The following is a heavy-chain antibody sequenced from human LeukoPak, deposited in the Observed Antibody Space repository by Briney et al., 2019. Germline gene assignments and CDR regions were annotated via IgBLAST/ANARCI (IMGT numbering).Heavy chain of an antibody. Sequence: IQPGGSLRLSCAASGFTVSGNYMSWVRQAPGKGLEWVSVIYSGGSTYYADSVKGRFTISRDNSKNTLYLQMNSLRAEDTAVYYCARAGDVWFGELSFWGQGTLVTVSS. CDR3: ARAGDVWFGELSF. V-gene: IGHV3-53*01. J-gene: IGHJ4*02. CDR1: GFTVSGNY. CDR2: IYSGGST. D-gene: IGHD3-10*01.